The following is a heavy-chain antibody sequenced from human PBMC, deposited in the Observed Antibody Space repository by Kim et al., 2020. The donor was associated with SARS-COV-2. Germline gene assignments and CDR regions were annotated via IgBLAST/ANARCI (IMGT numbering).Heavy chain of an antibody. J-gene: IGHJ3*02. V-gene: IGHV3-48*03. CDR1: GFTFSSYE. D-gene: IGHD2-15*01. CDR2: ISSSGSTI. Sequence: GGSLRLSCAASGFTFSSYEMNWVRQAPGKGLEWVSYISSSGSTIYYADSVKGRFTISRDNAKNSLYLQMNSLRAENTAVYYCAIAPGPRFKVVVAAFDAFDIWDQGTMVTVSS. CDR3: AIAPGPRFKVVVAAFDAFDI.